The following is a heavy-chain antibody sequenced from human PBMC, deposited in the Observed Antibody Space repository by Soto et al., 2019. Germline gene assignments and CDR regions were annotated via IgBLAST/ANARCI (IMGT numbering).Heavy chain of an antibody. D-gene: IGHD5-18*01. CDR1: GGSFSGYY. J-gene: IGHJ4*02. V-gene: IGHV4-34*01. CDR3: ARSRRIQLWTSRYYFDY. CDR2: INHSGST. Sequence: PSETLSLTCAVYGGSFSGYYWSWIRQPPGKGLEWIGEINHSGSTNYNPSLKSRVTISVDTSKNQFSLKLSSVTAADTAVYYCARSRRIQLWTSRYYFDYWGQGTLVTVSS.